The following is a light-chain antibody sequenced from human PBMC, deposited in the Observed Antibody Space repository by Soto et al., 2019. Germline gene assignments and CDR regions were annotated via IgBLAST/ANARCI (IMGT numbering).Light chain of an antibody. J-gene: IGLJ2*01. CDR3: SSYTSSSTLAVV. Sequence: QSALTQPASVSGSPGQSITISCTGTSSDVGGYNYVSWYQQHPGKAPKLMIYDVSNRPSGVSNRLSGSKSGNTASLTISGLHSQDEADYYCSSYTSSSTLAVVFGGGTKLTVL. CDR2: DVS. CDR1: SSDVGGYNY. V-gene: IGLV2-14*01.